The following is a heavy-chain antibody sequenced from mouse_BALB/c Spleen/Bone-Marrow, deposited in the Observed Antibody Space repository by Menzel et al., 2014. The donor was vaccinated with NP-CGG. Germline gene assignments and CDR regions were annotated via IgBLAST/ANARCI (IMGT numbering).Heavy chain of an antibody. Sequence: EVQLVESGGGLVQPGGSLKLSCAASGFTFSSYTMSWVRQTPEKRLEWVAYISNGGGSTYYPDTVKGRFTISRDNAKNTLYLQMSSLKSEDTAMYYCARHGYYGSRAMDYWSQGTSVTVSS. D-gene: IGHD1-1*01. CDR1: GFTFSSYT. CDR2: ISNGGGST. CDR3: ARHGYYGSRAMDY. V-gene: IGHV5-12-2*01. J-gene: IGHJ4*01.